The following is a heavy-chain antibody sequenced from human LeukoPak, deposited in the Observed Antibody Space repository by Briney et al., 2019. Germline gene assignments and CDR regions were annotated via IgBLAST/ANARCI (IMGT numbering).Heavy chain of an antibody. V-gene: IGHV3-23*01. D-gene: IGHD3-10*01. CDR2: ISATGGTT. CDR3: ARDIYGSGSYYPHFDY. J-gene: IGHJ4*02. CDR1: GFTFSSYG. Sequence: GGTLRLSCAASGFTFSSYGMSWVRQAPGKGLEWVSAISATGGTTYYADSVKGRFTISRDNSKNTLYLQMNSLRAEDTAVYYCARDIYGSGSYYPHFDYWGQGTLVTVSS.